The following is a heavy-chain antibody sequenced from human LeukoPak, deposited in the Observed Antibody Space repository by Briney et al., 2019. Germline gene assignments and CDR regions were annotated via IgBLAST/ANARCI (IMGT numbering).Heavy chain of an antibody. CDR2: INPNSGDT. CDR3: ARDIGSGWYWIGGNY. CDR1: GYTFTGYY. D-gene: IGHD6-19*01. Sequence: ASVKVSCKASGYTFTGYYMHWVRQAPGQGLEWMGRINPNSGDTNYAQKFQGRVTMTRDTSISTAYMELSRLKSDDTAVYYCARDIGSGWYWIGGNYWGQGTLVTVSS. V-gene: IGHV1-2*06. J-gene: IGHJ4*02.